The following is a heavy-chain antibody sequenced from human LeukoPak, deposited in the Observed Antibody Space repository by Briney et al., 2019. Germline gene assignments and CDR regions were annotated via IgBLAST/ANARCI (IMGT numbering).Heavy chain of an antibody. CDR2: IYYSGST. D-gene: IGHD3-16*02. V-gene: IGHV4-31*03. J-gene: IGHJ4*02. Sequence: PSETLSLTSTVSGGSIGSGGYHWSWIRQHPGKGLEWIGYIYYSGSTYYNPSLKSRVTISVDTSKNQFSLKLSSVTAADTAVYYCARTYYDYVWGSYRYWNFDYWGQGTLVTVSS. CDR1: GGSIGSGGYH. CDR3: ARTYYDYVWGSYRYWNFDY.